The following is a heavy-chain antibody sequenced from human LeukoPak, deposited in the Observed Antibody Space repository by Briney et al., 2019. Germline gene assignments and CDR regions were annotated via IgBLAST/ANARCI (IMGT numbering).Heavy chain of an antibody. CDR1: GYTFSSYG. J-gene: IGHJ4*02. CDR2: ISAYNGNT. D-gene: IGHD2-15*01. CDR3: ARANTGYCSGGSCYGLDY. Sequence: ASVKVSCKASGYTFSSYGISWVRQAPGQGLEWMGWISAYNGNTNRAQKLQGRVTMTTDTSTSTAYMELRSLRSDDTAVYYCARANTGYCSGGSCYGLDYWGQGTLVTVSS. V-gene: IGHV1-18*01.